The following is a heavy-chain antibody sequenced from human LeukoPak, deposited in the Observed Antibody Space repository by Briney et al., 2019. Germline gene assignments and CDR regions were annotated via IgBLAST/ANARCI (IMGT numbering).Heavy chain of an antibody. J-gene: IGHJ5*02. V-gene: IGHV1-69*13. Sequence: ASVKVSCKASGGTFSSYAISWVRQAPGQGLEWMGGIIPIFGTANYAQKFQGRVTITADESTSTAYMELSSLRSEDTAVYYCARGNRPDYSNYGSWFDPWGQGTLVTVSS. D-gene: IGHD4-11*01. CDR2: IIPIFGTA. CDR1: GGTFSSYA. CDR3: ARGNRPDYSNYGSWFDP.